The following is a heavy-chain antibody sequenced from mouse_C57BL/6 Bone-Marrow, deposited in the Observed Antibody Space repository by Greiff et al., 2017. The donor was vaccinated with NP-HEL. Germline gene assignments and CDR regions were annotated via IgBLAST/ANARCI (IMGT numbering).Heavy chain of an antibody. CDR1: GFNIKDDY. V-gene: IGHV14-4*01. Sequence: VQLQQSGAELVRPGASVKLSCTVSGFNIKDDYMHWVKQRPEQGLEWIGWIDPENGDTEYASKFQGKATITADTSSTTAYLQLSSLTSADTAAYYCTTGGSSPYAMYYWGQGTSVTVSS. CDR2: IDPENGDT. CDR3: TTGGSSPYAMYY. D-gene: IGHD1-1*01. J-gene: IGHJ4*01.